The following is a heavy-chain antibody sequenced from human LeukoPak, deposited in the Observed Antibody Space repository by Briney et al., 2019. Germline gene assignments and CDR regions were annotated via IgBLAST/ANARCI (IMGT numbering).Heavy chain of an antibody. V-gene: IGHV3-23*01. CDR3: ARETSSFTFRQPVDY. J-gene: IGHJ4*02. D-gene: IGHD3-16*01. CDR2: ITLGVGGI. CDR1: GFTFTSYA. Sequence: GGSLRLSCAASGFTFTSYAMSWVRQAPGKGLEWVSSITLGVGGIYYADSVKGRFTISRDSSKNRLYLQMNSLRAEDTAVYYCARETSSFTFRQPVDYWGQGTLVTVSS.